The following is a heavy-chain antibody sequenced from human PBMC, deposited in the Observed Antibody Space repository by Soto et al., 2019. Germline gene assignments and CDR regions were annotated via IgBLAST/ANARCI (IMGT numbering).Heavy chain of an antibody. CDR1: GGSFSGYY. V-gene: IGHV4-34*01. J-gene: IGHJ5*02. D-gene: IGHD6-13*01. Sequence: QVQLQQWGARLLKPSETLSLTCAVYGGSFSGYYWSWIRQTPGKGLEWIGEINHSGSTNYNPSLKSRVTISVDTSKNQFSLKLSSVTAADTAVYYCARRRRGYSSSWYWFDPWGQGTLVTVSS. CDR3: ARRRRGYSSSWYWFDP. CDR2: INHSGST.